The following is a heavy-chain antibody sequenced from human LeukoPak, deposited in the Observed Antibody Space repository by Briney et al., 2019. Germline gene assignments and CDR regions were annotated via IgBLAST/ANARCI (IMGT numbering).Heavy chain of an antibody. Sequence: GASVKVSCKASGYTFTSYGISWVRQAPGQGLEWMGWISAYNGNTNYAQKLQGRVTMTTDTSTSTAYMELRSLRSDDTAVYYCARDRRLDEYSSSIYWGQGPLVTVSS. CDR2: ISAYNGNT. D-gene: IGHD6-6*01. CDR3: ARDRRLDEYSSSIY. CDR1: GYTFTSYG. V-gene: IGHV1-18*01. J-gene: IGHJ4*02.